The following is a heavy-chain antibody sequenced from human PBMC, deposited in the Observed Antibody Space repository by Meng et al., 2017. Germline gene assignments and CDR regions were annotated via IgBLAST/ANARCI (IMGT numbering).Heavy chain of an antibody. CDR1: GFTFSSYE. D-gene: IGHD3-22*01. Sequence: GGSLRLSCAASGFTFSSYEMNWVRQAPGKGLEWVSYISSSGSTIYYADSVKGRFTISRDNAKNSLYLQMNSLRAGDTAVYYCARKYYYDSSGYYYYYYYGMDVWGQGTTVTVSS. V-gene: IGHV3-48*03. CDR2: ISSSGSTI. CDR3: ARKYYYDSSGYYYYYYYGMDV. J-gene: IGHJ6*02.